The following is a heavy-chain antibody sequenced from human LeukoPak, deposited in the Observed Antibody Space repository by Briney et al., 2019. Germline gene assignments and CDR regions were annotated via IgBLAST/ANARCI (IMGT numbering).Heavy chain of an antibody. CDR2: INPNSGGT. CDR3: AREYCSSTSCYRGGFDY. Sequence: GASVKVSCKASGYTFTGYYMHWVRQAPGQGLEWMGWINPNSGGTNYAQKFQGRVTMTRDTSISTAYMELSRLRSDDTAVYYCAREYCSSTSCYRGGFDYWGQGTLVTVSS. CDR1: GYTFTGYY. J-gene: IGHJ4*02. D-gene: IGHD2-2*02. V-gene: IGHV1-2*02.